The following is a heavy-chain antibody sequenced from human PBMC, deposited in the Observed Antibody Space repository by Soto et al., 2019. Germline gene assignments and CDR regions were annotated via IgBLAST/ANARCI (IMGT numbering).Heavy chain of an antibody. V-gene: IGHV3-23*01. D-gene: IGHD2-8*02. CDR2: ILVDGRT. J-gene: IGHJ3*02. CDR3: AKATATGGGAFDI. CDR1: GFICSSYD. Sequence: PGGSLRLSCAASGFICSSYDMSWVRQAPGKGLEWVSTILVDGRTFYVDSVKGQFTISRDSSKNTVYLQMNSLTAGDTALYYCAKATATGGGAFDICGQGTMVT.